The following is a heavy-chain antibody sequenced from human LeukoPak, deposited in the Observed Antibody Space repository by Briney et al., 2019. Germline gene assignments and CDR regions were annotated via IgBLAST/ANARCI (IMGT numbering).Heavy chain of an antibody. CDR1: GFTFSSYA. D-gene: IGHD6-6*01. J-gene: IGHJ4*02. Sequence: GGSLRLSCAASGFTFSSYAMSWVRPAPGKGLEWVSAVSGSGFTYYADFVKGRFTISRDNSKHTLYLQMSSLSAEDTAVYYCARGLYSSSPWGQGTLVTVSS. CDR2: VSGSGFT. V-gene: IGHV3-23*01. CDR3: ARGLYSSSP.